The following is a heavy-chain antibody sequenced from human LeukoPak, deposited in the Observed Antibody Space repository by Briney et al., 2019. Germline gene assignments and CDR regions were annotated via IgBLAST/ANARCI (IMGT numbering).Heavy chain of an antibody. Sequence: GGSLRLSCAASGFTFSSYSMNWVRQAPGKGLEWVPVIYSGGSTYYADSVKGRFTISRDNSKNTLYLQMNSLRAEDTAVYYCAKLMSIVVVPAAMRHYYGMDVWGQGTTVTVSS. CDR1: GFTFSSYS. CDR3: AKLMSIVVVPAAMRHYYGMDV. D-gene: IGHD2-2*01. V-gene: IGHV3-23*03. J-gene: IGHJ6*02. CDR2: IYSGGST.